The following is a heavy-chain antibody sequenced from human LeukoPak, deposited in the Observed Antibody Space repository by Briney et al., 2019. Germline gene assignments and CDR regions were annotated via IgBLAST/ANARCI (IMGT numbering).Heavy chain of an antibody. Sequence: QSGGSLRLSCAASRFTFSSYGMLWVRQAPGKGLVWVSRINSDGSSTSYADSVKGRFTISRDNAKNTLYLHMNSLRTEDTAVYFCARAGYNFGLDYWGQGTLVTVSS. CDR3: ARAGYNFGLDY. CDR2: INSDGSST. J-gene: IGHJ4*02. CDR1: RFTFSSYG. V-gene: IGHV3-74*01. D-gene: IGHD5-18*01.